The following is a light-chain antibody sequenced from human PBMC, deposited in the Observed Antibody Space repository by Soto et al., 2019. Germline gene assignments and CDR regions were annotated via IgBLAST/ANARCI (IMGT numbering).Light chain of an antibody. CDR2: GVS. Sequence: EVVLTQSPGTLSLSPGERATLSCRASQSVTSSYLAWYQQKPGQAPRLLIHGVSIRAAGIPDRFSGSGSGTDFTLTISRLETEDFAVYYCQQYGSSTLFGQGTKLEVK. J-gene: IGKJ2*01. CDR3: QQYGSSTL. CDR1: QSVTSSY. V-gene: IGKV3-20*01.